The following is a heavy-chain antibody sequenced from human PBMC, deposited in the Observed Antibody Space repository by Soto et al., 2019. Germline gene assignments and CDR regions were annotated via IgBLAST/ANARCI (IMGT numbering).Heavy chain of an antibody. V-gene: IGHV1-69*13. CDR1: GGTFSSYA. CDR3: PRGGYGYYCDSSGPYDAFDI. J-gene: IGHJ3*02. D-gene: IGHD3-22*01. CDR2: IIPIFGTA. Sequence: ASVKVSCKASGGTFSSYAISWVRQAPGQGLEWMGGIIPIFGTANYAQKFQGRVTITADESTSTAYLELSSLGSEDAAVYYCPRGGYGYYCDSSGPYDAFDIWGQGTMVTVSS.